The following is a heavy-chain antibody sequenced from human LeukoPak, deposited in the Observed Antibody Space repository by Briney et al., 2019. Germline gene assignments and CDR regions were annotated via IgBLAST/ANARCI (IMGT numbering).Heavy chain of an antibody. CDR2: IWYDGSNK. V-gene: IGHV3-33*01. CDR3: ARDTVGSSTSFDY. Sequence: GGSLRLSCAASGFTFRSYGMHWVRQAPGKGLEWVAIIWYDGSNKYYRESVKGRFTVSRDNSKNTLYLQMDSLRAEDTAVYYCARDTVGSSTSFDYWGQGTLVTVSS. J-gene: IGHJ4*02. CDR1: GFTFRSYG. D-gene: IGHD2-2*01.